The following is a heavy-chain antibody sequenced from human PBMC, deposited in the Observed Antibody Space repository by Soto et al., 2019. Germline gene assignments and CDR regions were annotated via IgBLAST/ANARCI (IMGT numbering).Heavy chain of an antibody. J-gene: IGHJ3*01. CDR3: TTDGSFGGVVVAVHL. V-gene: IGHV3-15*07. CDR2: IKSRAAGGAI. CDR1: GFSFRDAW. Sequence: EVQMVESGGGLVKPGGSLRLSCAVSGFSFRDAWMNWVRQAPGKGLEWVGRIKSRAAGGAIDYAAPVKGRFTISRDDSEDTLYLQINSLTTEDTAMYYCTTDGSFGGVVVAVHLWGQGTMLSVSS. D-gene: IGHD3-10*01.